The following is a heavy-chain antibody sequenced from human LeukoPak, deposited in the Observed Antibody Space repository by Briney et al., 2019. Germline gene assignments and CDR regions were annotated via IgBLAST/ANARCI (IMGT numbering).Heavy chain of an antibody. J-gene: IGHJ4*02. D-gene: IGHD6-19*01. V-gene: IGHV3-23*01. CDR3: ARGVGSGWYLSPDY. CDR2: ISGSGGST. Sequence: PGGSLRLSCAASGFTFSSYAMSWVRQAPGKGLEWVSAISGSGGSTYYADSVKGRFTISRDNSKNTLYQQMNSLRAEDTAVYYCARGVGSGWYLSPDYWGQGTLVTVSS. CDR1: GFTFSSYA.